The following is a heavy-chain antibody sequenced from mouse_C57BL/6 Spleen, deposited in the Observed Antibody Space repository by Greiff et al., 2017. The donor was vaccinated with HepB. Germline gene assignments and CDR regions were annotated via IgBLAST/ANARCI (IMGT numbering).Heavy chain of an antibody. V-gene: IGHV5-4*03. CDR3: ARGGDYGGYAMDY. Sequence: EVMLVESGGGLVKPGGSLKLSCAASGFTFSSYAMSWVRQTPEKRLEWVATISDGGSYTYYPDNVKGRFTISRDNAKNNLYLQMSHLKSEDTAMYYCARGGDYGGYAMDYWGQGTSVTVSS. CDR1: GFTFSSYA. J-gene: IGHJ4*01. D-gene: IGHD2-4*01. CDR2: ISDGGSYT.